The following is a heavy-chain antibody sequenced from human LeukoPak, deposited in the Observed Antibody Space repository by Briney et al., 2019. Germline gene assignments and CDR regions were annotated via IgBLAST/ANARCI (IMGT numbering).Heavy chain of an antibody. CDR1: GFTFSSFE. D-gene: IGHD3-10*01. J-gene: IGHJ6*02. Sequence: GGSLRLSCAASGFTFSSFEMNWVSQAPGKGLEWVSYISSSGSTIYYADSVKGRFTISRDNAKNSLYLEMNSLRAEDTAVYYCARPGYYYGMDVWGQGTTVTVSS. CDR2: ISSSGSTI. CDR3: ARPGYYYGMDV. V-gene: IGHV3-48*03.